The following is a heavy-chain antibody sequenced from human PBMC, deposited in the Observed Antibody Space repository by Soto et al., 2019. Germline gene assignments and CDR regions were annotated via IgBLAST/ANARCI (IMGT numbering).Heavy chain of an antibody. Sequence: EVQLLESGGGLVQPGGSLRLSCAASGFTFSSYAMSWVRQAPGKGLEWVSAISGSGGSTYYADSVKGRFTISRDNSKNTLDLQMNSLRAEDTAVYYCAKDSGDGSGQSNWFDPWGQGTLVTVSS. J-gene: IGHJ5*02. V-gene: IGHV3-23*01. CDR1: GFTFSSYA. D-gene: IGHD3-10*01. CDR2: ISGSGGST. CDR3: AKDSGDGSGQSNWFDP.